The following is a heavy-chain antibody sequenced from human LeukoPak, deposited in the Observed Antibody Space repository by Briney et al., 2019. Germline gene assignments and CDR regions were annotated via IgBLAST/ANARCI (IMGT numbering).Heavy chain of an antibody. D-gene: IGHD2-8*01. Sequence: GGSLRLPCAASGFTFSSYAVSWVRQAPGKGLEWVSAISGSGGSTFYADSVKGRFTMSRDNSKNTLYLQMNSLRAEDTAVYYCAKEASYCTNGVCYSRIFDTWGQGTLVTVSS. V-gene: IGHV3-23*01. CDR1: GFTFSSYA. CDR2: ISGSGGST. J-gene: IGHJ5*02. CDR3: AKEASYCTNGVCYSRIFDT.